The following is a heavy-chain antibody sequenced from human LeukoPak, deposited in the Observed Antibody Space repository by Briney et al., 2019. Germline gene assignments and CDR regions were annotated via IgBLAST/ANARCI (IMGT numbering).Heavy chain of an antibody. D-gene: IGHD2-8*01. J-gene: IGHJ6*02. CDR1: GYTFATYW. CDR3: ARHWANTGMDV. Sequence: GESLKISCKGSGYTFATYWIAWVRQMPGKGLEWMGIIYPGDSDTRYSPSFQGQVTISADKSISTAYLQWSSLKASDTAMYYCARHWANTGMDVWGQGTTVTVSS. CDR2: IYPGDSDT. V-gene: IGHV5-51*01.